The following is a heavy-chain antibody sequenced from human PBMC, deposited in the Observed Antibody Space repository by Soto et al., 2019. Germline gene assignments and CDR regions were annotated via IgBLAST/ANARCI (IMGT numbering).Heavy chain of an antibody. CDR2: IHYSGRT. D-gene: IGHD1-26*01. CDR1: NGSISGFY. Sequence: PSETLSLTCSVSNGSISGFYWTWIRQPPGKILEWIGYIHYSGRTDYNPSLTSRATMSVDTSKNQFSLNLKSITAADTAVYYCVRVGVGIGNHFESWGRGTLVTVSS. J-gene: IGHJ4*02. V-gene: IGHV4-59*12. CDR3: VRVGVGIGNHFES.